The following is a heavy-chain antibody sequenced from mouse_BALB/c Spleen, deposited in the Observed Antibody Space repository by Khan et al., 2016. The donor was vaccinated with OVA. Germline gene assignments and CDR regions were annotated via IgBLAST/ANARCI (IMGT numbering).Heavy chain of an antibody. Sequence: QVQLKESGPGLVAPSQSLSITCTVSGFSLINYGVHWVRQSPGKGLEWLGVIWAGGSTNYNSALMSSLSISKDNSKSQGFLTMNSLQTDDTAMYYSARKTAYYGDFEAMDYWGQGTSVTVSS. CDR2: IWAGGST. CDR3: ARKTAYYGDFEAMDY. D-gene: IGHD2-13*01. J-gene: IGHJ4*01. V-gene: IGHV2-9*02. CDR1: GFSLINYG.